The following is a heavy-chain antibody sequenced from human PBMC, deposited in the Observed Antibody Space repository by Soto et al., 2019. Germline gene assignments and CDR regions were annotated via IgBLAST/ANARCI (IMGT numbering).Heavy chain of an antibody. CDR3: AKDPLTMVSNYYYYYGMDV. V-gene: IGHV3-23*01. D-gene: IGHD3-10*01. Sequence: GGSLRLSCAASGFTFSSYAMSWVRQAPGKGLEWVSAISGSGGSTYYADSVKGRFTISRDNSKNTLYLQMNSLRAEDTAVYYCAKDPLTMVSNYYYYYGMDVWGQGTTVTAP. CDR2: ISGSGGST. CDR1: GFTFSSYA. J-gene: IGHJ6*02.